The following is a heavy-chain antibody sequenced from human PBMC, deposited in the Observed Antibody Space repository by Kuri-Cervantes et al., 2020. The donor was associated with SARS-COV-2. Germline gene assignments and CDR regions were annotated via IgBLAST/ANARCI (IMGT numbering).Heavy chain of an antibody. V-gene: IGHV4-61*02. CDR3: ARDKGFLEWWDYYYYGMDV. CDR1: GGSISSGSCY. J-gene: IGHJ6*02. Sequence: SETLSLTCTVSGGSISSGSCYWSWIRQPAGKGLEWIGRIYTSGSTNYNPSLKSRVTMSVDTSKNQFSLKLSSVTAADTAVYYCARDKGFLEWWDYYYYGMDVWGQGTTVTVSS. CDR2: IYTSGST. D-gene: IGHD3-3*01.